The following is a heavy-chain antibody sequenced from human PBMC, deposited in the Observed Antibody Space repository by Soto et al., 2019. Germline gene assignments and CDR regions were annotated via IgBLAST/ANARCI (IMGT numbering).Heavy chain of an antibody. J-gene: IGHJ5*02. CDR1: GFTFSSYE. CDR2: ITSSGSPI. CDR3: ARGGSGYGNWLDP. D-gene: IGHD5-12*01. V-gene: IGHV3-48*03. Sequence: EVQLVESGGGLVQPGGSLRLSCAASGFTFSSYEMNWVRQAPGKGLEWVSYITSSGSPIYYADSVKGRFTISRDNAKNSLYLQMNSLRGEDTAVYYCARGGSGYGNWLDPWGQGTLVTVSS.